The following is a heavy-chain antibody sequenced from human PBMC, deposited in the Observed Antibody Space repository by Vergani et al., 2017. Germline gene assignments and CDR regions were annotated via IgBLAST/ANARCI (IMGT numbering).Heavy chain of an antibody. CDR2: IYYSGST. CDR1: GGSISSGGYY. V-gene: IGHV4-31*03. Sequence: QVQLQESGPGLVKPSQTLSLTCTVSGGSISSGGYYWSWIRQHPGKGLEWIGYIYYSGSTYYNPSLKSRVTISVDTSKNQFSLKLSSVTAADTAVYYCARIAAGNAYYYYYMDVWGKGTTVTVSS. J-gene: IGHJ6*03. D-gene: IGHD6-13*01. CDR3: ARIAAGNAYYYYYMDV.